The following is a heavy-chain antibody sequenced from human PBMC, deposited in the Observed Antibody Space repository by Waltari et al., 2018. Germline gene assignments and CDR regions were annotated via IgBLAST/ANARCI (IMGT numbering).Heavy chain of an antibody. V-gene: IGHV3-49*04. CDR2: IRSKAYGETT. CDR1: GFTFVDYS. D-gene: IGHD4-17*01. J-gene: IGHJ5*02. CDR3: ARDLMYGEHPLFDR. Sequence: DVQLAESGGGLVQPGRSLRLSCKTSGFTFVDYSMNWVRQAPGQGLEWVGFIRSKAYGETTDYAASVRGRFTISRDDSKSIAYLQMNSLKTEDTAIYFCARDLMYGEHPLFDRWGQGTLVTVSS.